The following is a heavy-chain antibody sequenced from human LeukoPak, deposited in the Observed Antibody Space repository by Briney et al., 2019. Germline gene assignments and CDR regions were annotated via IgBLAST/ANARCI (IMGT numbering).Heavy chain of an antibody. CDR2: IKSKTDGGTT. D-gene: IGHD3-16*01. CDR3: ATEVMYITPVADY. J-gene: IGHJ4*02. CDR1: GFTFNNAW. Sequence: GGSLRLSCGASGFTFNNAWMNWVRQAPGKGLEWVDRIKSKTDGGTTDYAAPVKGRFTISRDDSNNRLYLQMNSLKSQGTAVYYCATEVMYITPVADYWGQGTLVTVSS. V-gene: IGHV3-15*01.